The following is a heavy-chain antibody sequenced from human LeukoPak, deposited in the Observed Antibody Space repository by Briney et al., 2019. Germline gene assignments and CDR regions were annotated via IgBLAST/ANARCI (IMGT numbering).Heavy chain of an antibody. CDR3: VAMPPFRFDP. Sequence: SETLSLTCAFSGDAFSGGSASRIDWWSWVRQAPGKGLEWIAEIHRSGTAHYSPSLKSRVTISVDTFNEQISLTMTSVSAADTATYYCVAMPPFRFDPWGQGTLVIVPS. J-gene: IGHJ5*02. V-gene: IGHV4-4*02. CDR1: GDAFSGGSASRIDW. CDR2: IHRSGTA. D-gene: IGHD2-2*01.